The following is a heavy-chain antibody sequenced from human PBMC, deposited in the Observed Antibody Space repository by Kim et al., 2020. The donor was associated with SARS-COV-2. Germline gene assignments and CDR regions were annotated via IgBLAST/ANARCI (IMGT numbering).Heavy chain of an antibody. V-gene: IGHV1-8*01. CDR1: GYTFTSYD. Sequence: ASVKVSCKASGYTFTSYDINWVRQATGQGLEWMGWMNPNSGNTGYAQKFQGRVTMTRNTSISTAYMELSSLRSEDTAVYYCARGLYYGSGSYPDNWFDPWGQGTLVTVSS. CDR2: MNPNSGNT. CDR3: ARGLYYGSGSYPDNWFDP. D-gene: IGHD3-10*01. J-gene: IGHJ5*02.